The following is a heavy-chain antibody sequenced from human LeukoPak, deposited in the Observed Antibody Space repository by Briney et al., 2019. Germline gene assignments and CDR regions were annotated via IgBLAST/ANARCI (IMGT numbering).Heavy chain of an antibody. D-gene: IGHD2-15*01. J-gene: IGHJ6*02. CDR3: ARDYSLTAMDV. V-gene: IGHV3-21*01. CDR2: ISSSSDYI. CDR1: GFTFSGYT. Sequence: GGSLRLPCAASGFTFSGYTMNWVRQAPGKGLEWVSSISSSSDYIYYADSVQGRFTISRDNAKNSLYLQMNSLRAEDTAVYYCARDYSLTAMDVWGQGTTVTVSS.